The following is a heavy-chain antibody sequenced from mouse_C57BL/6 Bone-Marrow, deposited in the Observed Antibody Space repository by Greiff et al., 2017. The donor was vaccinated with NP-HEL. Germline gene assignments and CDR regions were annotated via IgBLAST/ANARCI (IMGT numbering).Heavy chain of an antibody. J-gene: IGHJ1*03. CDR3: ARSGDGYYPWYFDV. Sequence: VQLQQSGAELVKPGASVKISCKASGYAFSSYWMNWVKQRPGKGLEWIGQIYPGDGDTTYNGKFKGKATLTADKSSSTAYMQLSSLTSEDSAVYFCARSGDGYYPWYFDVWGTGTTVTVSS. V-gene: IGHV1-80*01. CDR2: IYPGDGDT. D-gene: IGHD2-3*01. CDR1: GYAFSSYW.